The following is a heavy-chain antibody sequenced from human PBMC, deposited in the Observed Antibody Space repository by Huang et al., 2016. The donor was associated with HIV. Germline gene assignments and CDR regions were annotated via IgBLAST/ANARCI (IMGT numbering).Heavy chain of an antibody. CDR2: ISAYNGHT. CDR3: ARDRGAVAGTSPGY. V-gene: IGHV1-18*01. D-gene: IGHD6-19*01. Sequence: QVQLVQSGAEVKKPGASVKVSCKASGYTFTSYGISWVRQAPGQGREWMGWISAYNGHTNYEQKLQGRVTMTTETATSTAYMELRSLRSDDTAVYYCARDRGAVAGTSPGYWGQGTLVTVSS. CDR1: GYTFTSYG. J-gene: IGHJ4*02.